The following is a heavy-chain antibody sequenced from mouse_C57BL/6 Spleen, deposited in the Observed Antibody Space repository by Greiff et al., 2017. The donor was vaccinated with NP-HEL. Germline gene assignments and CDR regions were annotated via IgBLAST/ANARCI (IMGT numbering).Heavy chain of an antibody. Sequence: VQLKESGGGLVKPGGSLKLSCAASGFTFSDYGMHWVRQAPEKGLEWVAYISSGSSTIYYADTVKGRFTISRDNAKNTLFLQMTSLRSEDTAMYYCARTLHYGSSPAWFAYWGQGTLVTVSA. CDR3: ARTLHYGSSPAWFAY. CDR1: GFTFSDYG. D-gene: IGHD1-1*01. CDR2: ISSGSSTI. J-gene: IGHJ3*01. V-gene: IGHV5-17*01.